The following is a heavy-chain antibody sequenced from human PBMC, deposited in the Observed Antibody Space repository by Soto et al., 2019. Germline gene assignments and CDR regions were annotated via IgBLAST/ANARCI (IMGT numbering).Heavy chain of an antibody. CDR1: GFTFSDYY. V-gene: IGHV3-11*01. CDR2: ISSSGSTI. Sequence: QVQLVESGGGLVKPGGSLRLSCAASGFTFSDYYMSWIRQAPGKGLEWVSYISSSGSTIYYADSVKGRFTISRDNAKNSLYLQMNSLRAEDTAVYYCARDHQPPLDCSGGSCYFSLAFDIWGHGTMVTVSS. J-gene: IGHJ3*02. D-gene: IGHD2-15*01. CDR3: ARDHQPPLDCSGGSCYFSLAFDI.